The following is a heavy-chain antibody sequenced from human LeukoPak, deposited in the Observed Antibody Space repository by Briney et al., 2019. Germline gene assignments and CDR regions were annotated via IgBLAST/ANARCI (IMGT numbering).Heavy chain of an antibody. Sequence: SETLSLTCTVSGGSIRSSYYYWGWIRQPPGKGLEWIGYIYHSGGTYYNPSLKSRVTISVDRSSNQFSLKLTSVTAADTAVYYCARTVTTTHFDYWGQGTLVTVSS. D-gene: IGHD4-11*01. V-gene: IGHV4-30-2*01. CDR2: IYHSGGT. J-gene: IGHJ4*02. CDR1: GGSIRSSYYY. CDR3: ARTVTTTHFDY.